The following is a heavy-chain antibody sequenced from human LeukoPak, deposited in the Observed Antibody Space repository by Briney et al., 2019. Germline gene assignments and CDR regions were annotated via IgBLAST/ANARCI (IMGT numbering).Heavy chain of an antibody. CDR3: ARDRYRTSLFDY. V-gene: IGHV3-21*01. Sequence: GGSLRLSCAASGFNFSTYSMNWVRQAPGKGLEWVSSIGDGSIYIYYADSVKGRFTISRDNAKNSLFLQMNSQRAEDTAVYYCARDRYRTSLFDYWGQGTLVTVSS. J-gene: IGHJ4*02. CDR2: IGDGSIYI. CDR1: GFNFSTYS. D-gene: IGHD6-6*01.